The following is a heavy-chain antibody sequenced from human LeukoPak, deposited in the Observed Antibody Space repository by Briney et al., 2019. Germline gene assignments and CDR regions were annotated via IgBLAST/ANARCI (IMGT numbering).Heavy chain of an antibody. D-gene: IGHD3-22*01. CDR3: AAGTYYYDSSGYYAPHFDY. CDR2: IVVGSGNT. Sequence: SVKVSCKASGFTFTSSAMQWVRQARGQRLEWIGWIVVGSGNTNYAQKFQERVTITRDMSTSTAYMELSSLRSEDTAVYYCAAGTYYYDSSGYYAPHFDYWVQGTLVTVSS. CDR1: GFTFTSSA. V-gene: IGHV1-58*02. J-gene: IGHJ4*02.